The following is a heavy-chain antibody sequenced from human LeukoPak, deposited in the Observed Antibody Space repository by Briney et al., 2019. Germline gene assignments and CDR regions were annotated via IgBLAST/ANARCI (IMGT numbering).Heavy chain of an antibody. D-gene: IGHD3-16*01. J-gene: IGHJ4*02. V-gene: IGHV1-8*03. CDR1: GYIFTTYD. CDR3: ARFGGGATKDDRLDY. CDR2: MNPNTGYT. Sequence: ASVKVSCKASGYIFTTYDINWVRLAPGQGLEWMAWMNPNTGYTGFAQKFQGRVTVSRNTDISTAYMELNSLRSEDTAVYYCARFGGGATKDDRLDYWGRGTLVTVSS.